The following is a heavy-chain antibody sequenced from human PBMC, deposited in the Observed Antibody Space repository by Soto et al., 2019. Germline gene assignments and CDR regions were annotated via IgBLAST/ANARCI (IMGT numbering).Heavy chain of an antibody. Sequence: GGSLRLSCAASQFTFSTYAITWVPQAPGKGLEWVSLISGSGGSTYYADSVKGRFTISRDNSKDTLYLQMDSLRADDTAVDYCAKVHGSGNYHNFPDYWGQGTLVTVSS. J-gene: IGHJ4*02. D-gene: IGHD3-10*01. CDR3: AKVHGSGNYHNFPDY. CDR2: ISGSGGST. CDR1: QFTFSTYA. V-gene: IGHV3-23*01.